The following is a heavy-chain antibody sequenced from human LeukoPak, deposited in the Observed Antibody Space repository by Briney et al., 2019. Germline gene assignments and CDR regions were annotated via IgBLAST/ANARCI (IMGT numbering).Heavy chain of an antibody. CDR2: IYNSGSA. Sequence: SETLSLTCTVSGGSISSYYWSWIRQPPGKGLEWIGYIYNSGSANYNPSLKSRVTISVDTSKNQFSLKLTSVTAADTAVYYCARGPTRQYFDYWGQGALVTVSS. CDR3: ARGPTRQYFDY. D-gene: IGHD6-6*01. V-gene: IGHV4-59*01. CDR1: GGSISSYY. J-gene: IGHJ4*02.